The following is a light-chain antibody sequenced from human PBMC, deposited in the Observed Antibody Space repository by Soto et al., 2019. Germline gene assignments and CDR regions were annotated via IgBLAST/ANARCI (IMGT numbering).Light chain of an antibody. CDR2: DVS. CDR1: SSDVGGYNY. Sequence: QSALTQPASVSGSPGQSITISCTGTSSDVGGYNYFSWYQQHPGKAPKLMIYDVSNRPSGVSNRFSGSKSGNTASLTISGLQAEDEADYYCSSYTSSDVVFGGGTKVTVL. V-gene: IGLV2-14*01. CDR3: SSYTSSDVV. J-gene: IGLJ2*01.